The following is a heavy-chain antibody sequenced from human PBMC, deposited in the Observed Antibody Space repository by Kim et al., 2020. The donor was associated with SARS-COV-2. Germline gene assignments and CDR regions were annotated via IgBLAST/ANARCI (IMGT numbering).Heavy chain of an antibody. CDR3: AGSLLGGPIDF. J-gene: IGHJ4*02. V-gene: IGHV3-20*01. CDR2: IERDGDSK. CDR1: GFTFNDYG. Sequence: GGSLRLSCAASGFTFNDYGMRWVRQAPGKGLEWVSGIERDGDSKGYADSVKGRFTITRDNAKNSLYLQMNSLRGEDTALYHCAGSLLGGPIDFCGQGILVTVSS. D-gene: IGHD2-15*01.